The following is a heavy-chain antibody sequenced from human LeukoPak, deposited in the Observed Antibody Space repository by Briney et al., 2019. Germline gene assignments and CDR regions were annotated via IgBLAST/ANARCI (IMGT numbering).Heavy chain of an antibody. D-gene: IGHD2-15*01. J-gene: IGHJ6*03. V-gene: IGHV4-34*01. CDR2: VNHSGTT. CDR3: ARAKHYCSGVNCFSPAYYYLDV. CDR1: GGSFSGYY. Sequence: SETLSLTCAVYGGSFSGYYWSWIRQPPGKGLEWIGEVNHSGTTNYNPSFTSRLTISVDTSRKQFFLKLRSVTAADTAVYYCARAKHYCSGVNCFSPAYYYLDVWGKGTTVTVSS.